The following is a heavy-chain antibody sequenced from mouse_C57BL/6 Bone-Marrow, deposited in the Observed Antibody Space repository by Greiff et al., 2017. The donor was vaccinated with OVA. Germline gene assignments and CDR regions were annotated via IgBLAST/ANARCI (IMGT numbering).Heavy chain of an antibody. J-gene: IGHJ1*03. D-gene: IGHD1-1*01. CDR3: AREPYGSSYWYFDV. V-gene: IGHV5-4*01. CDR1: GFTFSSYA. CDR2: ISDGGSYT. Sequence: EVHLVESGGGLVKPGGSLKLSCAASGFTFSSYAMSWVRQTPEKRLEWVATISDGGSYTYYPDNVKGRFTISRDNATNNLYLQMSHLKSEDTAMYYCAREPYGSSYWYFDVWGTGTTVTVSS.